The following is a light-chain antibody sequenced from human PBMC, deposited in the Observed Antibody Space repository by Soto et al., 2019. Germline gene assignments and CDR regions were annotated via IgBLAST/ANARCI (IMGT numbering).Light chain of an antibody. V-gene: IGKV1D-12*01. CDR3: QQASRFPLT. CDR1: QSINSW. J-gene: IGKJ4*01. Sequence: DIQMTQSPSSVSASVGDTDTITCRASQSINSWLAWYQQKPGNAPKLLIYTSSTLQTGVPSRFSGSGSGTDFTLTISSLQPEDFATYYCQQASRFPLTFGGGTKVEN. CDR2: TSS.